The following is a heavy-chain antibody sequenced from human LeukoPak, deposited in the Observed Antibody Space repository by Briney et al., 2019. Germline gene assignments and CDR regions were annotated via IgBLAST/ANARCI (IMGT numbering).Heavy chain of an antibody. V-gene: IGHV3-48*03. CDR1: GFTFNNYE. D-gene: IGHD6-19*01. J-gene: IGHJ4*02. Sequence: GGSLRLSCAASGFTFNNYEMNWVRQAPGKGLEWISYISSGSDTIYYADSVRGRFTTSSDNAKNSLYLQMNSLGAADTAVYYCARSDAVAAPGHWGQGTLVTVSS. CDR3: ARSDAVAAPGH. CDR2: ISSGSDTI.